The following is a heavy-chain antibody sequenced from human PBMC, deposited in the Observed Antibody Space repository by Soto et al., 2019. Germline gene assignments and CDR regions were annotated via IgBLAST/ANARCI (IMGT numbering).Heavy chain of an antibody. CDR1: GFTFSSYA. V-gene: IGHV3-30-3*01. J-gene: IGHJ6*02. CDR2: ISYDGSNK. CDR3: ARGIAAAGIIDYYYYYYGMDV. Sequence: GGSLRLSCAASGFTFSSYAMHWVRQAPGKGLEWVAVISYDGSNKYYADSVKGRFTISRDNSKNTLYLQMNSLRAEDTAVYYCARGIAAAGIIDYYYYYYGMDVWGQGTTVTVSS. D-gene: IGHD6-13*01.